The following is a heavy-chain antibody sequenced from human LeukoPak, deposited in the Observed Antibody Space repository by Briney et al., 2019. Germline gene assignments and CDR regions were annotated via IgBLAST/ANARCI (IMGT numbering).Heavy chain of an antibody. CDR1: GFTFSSYA. Sequence: GGSLRLSCAASGFTFSSYAMHWVRQAPGKGLEWVAVISYDGSNKYYADSVKGRFTISRGNSKNTLYLQMNSLRAEDTAVYYCAGGGFYFDSRGYYYPLGYWGQGTLVTVSS. CDR3: AGGGFYFDSRGYYYPLGY. CDR2: ISYDGSNK. V-gene: IGHV3-30-3*01. J-gene: IGHJ4*02. D-gene: IGHD3-22*01.